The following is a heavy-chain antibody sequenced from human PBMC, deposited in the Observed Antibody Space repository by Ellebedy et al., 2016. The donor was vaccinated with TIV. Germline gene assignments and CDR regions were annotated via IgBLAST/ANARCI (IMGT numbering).Heavy chain of an antibody. CDR3: ARGFVWFSYAFDI. Sequence: ASVKVSXXASGYTFTGYYMNWVRQAPGQGLEWMGWINPKSGGTNYARKFQGRVTMTRDTSISTAYMELSRLRSDDTAVFYCARGFVWFSYAFDIWGQGTMVTVSP. D-gene: IGHD2-21*01. J-gene: IGHJ3*02. V-gene: IGHV1-2*02. CDR1: GYTFTGYY. CDR2: INPKSGGT.